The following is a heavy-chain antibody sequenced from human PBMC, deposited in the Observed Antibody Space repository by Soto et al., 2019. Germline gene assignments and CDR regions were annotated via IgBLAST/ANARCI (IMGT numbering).Heavy chain of an antibody. V-gene: IGHV3-48*01. CDR2: ISSSTGTI. CDR1: GFTFRTYN. J-gene: IGHJ4*02. CDR3: ARVYAIGVAGTLDF. Sequence: EVHLVESGGGLVQPGGSLRLSCAASGFTFRTYNMNWVRQAPGKGLVWVSYISSSTGTIYYADSVKGRFTISRDNAKNSLYLQMNGLRAEDTAVYYCARVYAIGVAGTLDFWGQGTLVTVSS. D-gene: IGHD6-19*01.